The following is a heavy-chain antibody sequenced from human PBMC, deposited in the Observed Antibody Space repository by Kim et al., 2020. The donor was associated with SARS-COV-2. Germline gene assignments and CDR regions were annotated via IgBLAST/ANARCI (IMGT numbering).Heavy chain of an antibody. Sequence: SVKVSCKASGGTFSSYAISWVRQAPGQGLEWMGGIIPIFGTANYAQKFQGRVTITADESTSTAYMELSSLRSEDTAVYYCARDHRSGAHDAFDIWGQGTMVTVSS. J-gene: IGHJ3*02. D-gene: IGHD6-19*01. CDR1: GGTFSSYA. CDR2: IIPIFGTA. CDR3: ARDHRSGAHDAFDI. V-gene: IGHV1-69*13.